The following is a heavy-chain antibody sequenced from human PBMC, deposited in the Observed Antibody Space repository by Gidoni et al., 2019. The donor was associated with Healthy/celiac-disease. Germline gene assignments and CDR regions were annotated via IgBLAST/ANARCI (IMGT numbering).Heavy chain of an antibody. V-gene: IGHV1-69*01. D-gene: IGHD4-17*01. Sequence: QVQLVQSGAEVKKPGSSVKVSCKASGCTFSSYAISWVRQAPGQGLEWMGGIIPIFGTANDEQKFQGRVTITADESTSTAYMELSSLRSEDTAVYYCARDKRGDYGVWFDPWGQGTLVTVSS. CDR2: IIPIFGTA. J-gene: IGHJ5*02. CDR1: GCTFSSYA. CDR3: ARDKRGDYGVWFDP.